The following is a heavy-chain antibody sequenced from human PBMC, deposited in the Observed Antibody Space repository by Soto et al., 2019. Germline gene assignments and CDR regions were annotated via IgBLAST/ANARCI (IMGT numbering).Heavy chain of an antibody. CDR3: XREVPYYVSTDSYLDY. CDR2: TYYRSRWYT. V-gene: IGHV6-1*01. D-gene: IGHD3-16*01. Sequence: SQTLSLTCAISGDSVTGNSAAWNWIRQSPSRGLEWLGRTYYRSRWYTDYAVSVKSRITVTPDTSKNQFSLHLNSVTPEDTAVYHGXREVPYYVSTDSYLDYGGQGALVTVST. J-gene: IGHJ4*02. CDR1: GDSVTGNSAA.